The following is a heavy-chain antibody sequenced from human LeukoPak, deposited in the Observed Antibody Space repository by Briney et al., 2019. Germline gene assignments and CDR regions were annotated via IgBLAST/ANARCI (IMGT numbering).Heavy chain of an antibody. J-gene: IGHJ5*02. D-gene: IGHD3-10*01. V-gene: IGHV4-39*07. CDR3: AREGLNMVRGVIPKEAWGWFDP. Sequence: PSETLSLTCSVSGDSISSSSSYWGWIRQPPGKGLEWIGSIYYSGSTYYNTSLKSRVTISVDTSKNQFSLKLSSVTAADTAVYYCAREGLNMVRGVIPKEAWGWFDPWGQGTLVTVSS. CDR2: IYYSGST. CDR1: GDSISSSSSY.